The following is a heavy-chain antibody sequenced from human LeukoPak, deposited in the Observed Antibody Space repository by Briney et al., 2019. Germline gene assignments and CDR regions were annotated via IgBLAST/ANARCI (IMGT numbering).Heavy chain of an antibody. J-gene: IGHJ3*02. V-gene: IGHV3-21*01. CDR3: AREIREGYSSSWYAEGAFDI. CDR1: GFTFSSYS. CDR2: ISSSSSYI. D-gene: IGHD6-13*01. Sequence: GGSLRLSCAASGFTFSSYSMNCVRQAPGKGLEWVSSISSSSSYIYYADSVKGRFTISRDNAKNSLYLQMNSLRAEDTAVYYCAREIREGYSSSWYAEGAFDIWGQGAMVTVSS.